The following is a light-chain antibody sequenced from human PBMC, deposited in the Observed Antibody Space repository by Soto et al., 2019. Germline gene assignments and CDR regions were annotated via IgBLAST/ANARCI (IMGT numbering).Light chain of an antibody. CDR2: DVS. V-gene: IGLV2-11*01. Sequence: QPAVTQPRSVSGSRGQSVTISCTGTSSDVGGYNYVCWYQQHPGKAPKLMIYDVSKRPSGVPDAFSGSKSGNTASLTISGLQAEDEDDYYCCSYAGSYTSLYVFGTGTKVTVL. CDR3: CSYAGSYTSLYV. CDR1: SSDVGGYNY. J-gene: IGLJ1*01.